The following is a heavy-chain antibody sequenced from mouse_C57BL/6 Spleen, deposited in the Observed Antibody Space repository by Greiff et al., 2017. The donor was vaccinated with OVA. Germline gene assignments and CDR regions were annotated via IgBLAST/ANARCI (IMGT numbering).Heavy chain of an antibody. D-gene: IGHD1-1*01. V-gene: IGHV1-61*01. CDR2: IYPSDSET. CDR3: ARWYGSSYEAY. J-gene: IGHJ3*01. CDR1: GYTFPSYW. Sequence: VQLQESGAELVRPGSSVKLSCKASGYTFPSYWLDWVKQRPGQGLEWIGNIYPSDSETHYNQKFKDKATLTVDKSSSTAYMQLSSLTSEDSAVDYCARWYGSSYEAYWGQGTLVTVSA.